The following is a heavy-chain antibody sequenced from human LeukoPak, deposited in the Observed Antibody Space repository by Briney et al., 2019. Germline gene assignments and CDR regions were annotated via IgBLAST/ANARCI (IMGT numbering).Heavy chain of an antibody. CDR2: INSDGTNT. Sequence: GGSLRLSCAASGFTFRTYWVNWVRQPPGKGLVWVSRINSDGTNTDYADSVKGRFTISRDNAKNTLYLQMNSLRAEDTAVYYCTRVTIFGPEGFDYWGQGTLVTVSS. J-gene: IGHJ4*02. CDR1: GFTFRTYW. D-gene: IGHD3-3*01. V-gene: IGHV3-74*01. CDR3: TRVTIFGPEGFDY.